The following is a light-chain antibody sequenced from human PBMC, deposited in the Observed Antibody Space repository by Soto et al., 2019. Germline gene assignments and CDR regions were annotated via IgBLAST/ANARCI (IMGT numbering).Light chain of an antibody. CDR3: QQYGSSPIT. Sequence: EIVLTQSPGTLSLSPGERATLSCRASQSVNTNYLAWYQQKSGQAPRLLIYAASSRATGIPDRFSGSGSGTYCSLTISRLEPDDFAAYFCQQYGSSPITFGQGTRLEIK. CDR2: AAS. V-gene: IGKV3-20*01. J-gene: IGKJ5*01. CDR1: QSVNTNY.